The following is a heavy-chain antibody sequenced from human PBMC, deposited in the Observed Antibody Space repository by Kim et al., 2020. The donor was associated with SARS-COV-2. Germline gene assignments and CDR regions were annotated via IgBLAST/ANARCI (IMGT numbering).Heavy chain of an antibody. CDR2: ISGTGGST. D-gene: IGHD3-22*01. J-gene: IGHJ4*02. Sequence: GGSLRLSCAASGFTFSSYAMSWVRQAPGKGLEWVSAISGTGGSTYYADSVKGRFTISRDNSENTLYLQMNSLIAEDTAVYFCAKFSMIVHWGQGTLVTVSS. CDR1: GFTFSSYA. V-gene: IGHV3-23*01. CDR3: AKFSMIVH.